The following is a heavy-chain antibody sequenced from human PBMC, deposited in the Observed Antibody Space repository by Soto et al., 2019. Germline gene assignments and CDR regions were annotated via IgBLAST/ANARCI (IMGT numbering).Heavy chain of an antibody. CDR2: ISGHNGNT. Sequence: QVQLVQSGAEVKKPGASVKVSCKASGYTFTSYGISWVRQAPGQGPEWMGWISGHNGNTNHPQSLQGRVTMTTETSRNTAYMELRSLRSDDTAVYYCARHRFNYYDNTVYYYFDYWGQGTLVTVSS. CDR3: ARHRFNYYDNTVYYYFDY. D-gene: IGHD3-22*01. V-gene: IGHV1-18*04. J-gene: IGHJ4*02. CDR1: GYTFTSYG.